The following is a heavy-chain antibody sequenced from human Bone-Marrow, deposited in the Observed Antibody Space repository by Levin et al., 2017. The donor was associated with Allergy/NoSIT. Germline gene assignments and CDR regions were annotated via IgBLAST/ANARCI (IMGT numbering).Heavy chain of an antibody. Sequence: SETLSLTCTVSGGPISGGGYYWSWIRQHPGKGLEWIVYIYYSGNTYYNPSLKSRVIISVVTSKNQLSLKLTSVTVADTAVYYCARFNGYDFDYWGQGTLVTVSS. D-gene: IGHD5-12*01. CDR3: ARFNGYDFDY. CDR1: GGPISGGGYY. V-gene: IGHV4-31*03. J-gene: IGHJ4*02. CDR2: IYYSGNT.